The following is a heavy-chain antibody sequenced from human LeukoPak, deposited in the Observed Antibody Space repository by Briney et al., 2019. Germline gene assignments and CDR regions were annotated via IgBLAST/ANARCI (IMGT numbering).Heavy chain of an antibody. CDR2: IIPIFGTA. V-gene: IGHV1-69*05. J-gene: IGHJ6*03. CDR1: GGTFSSYA. D-gene: IGHD3-10*01. CDR3: ARGVLLWFGGYYYYYMDV. Sequence: SVKVSCKASGGTFSSYAISWVRQAPGQGLEWMGGIIPIFGTANYAQKFQGRVTITTDESTSTAYMELSSLRSEDTAVYYCARGVLLWFGGYYYYYMDVWGKGTTVTVSS.